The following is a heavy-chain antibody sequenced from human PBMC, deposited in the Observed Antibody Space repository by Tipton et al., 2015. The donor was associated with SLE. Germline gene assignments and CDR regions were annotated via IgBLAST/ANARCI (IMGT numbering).Heavy chain of an antibody. D-gene: IGHD1-14*01. J-gene: IGHJ5*02. CDR1: GGSISSHY. Sequence: TLSLTCTVSGGSISSHYWSWIRQPPGKGLEWIGYIYYSGSTNYNPSLKSRVTISVDTSKNQFSLKLSSVTAADTAVYYCATTTGRFFDPWGQGSLVTVSS. CDR3: ATTTGRFFDP. V-gene: IGHV4-59*11. CDR2: IYYSGST.